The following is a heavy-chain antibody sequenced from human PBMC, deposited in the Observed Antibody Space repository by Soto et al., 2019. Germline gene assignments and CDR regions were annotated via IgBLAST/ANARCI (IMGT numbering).Heavy chain of an antibody. CDR2: IKQDGSEK. D-gene: IGHD6-13*01. J-gene: IGHJ6*02. CDR3: ARKTPWTESIAAAEVRYYYYYGMDV. Sequence: GGSLRLSCAASGFTFSSYWMSWVRQAPGKGLEWVANIKQDGSEKYDVDSVKGRVTISRDNAKNSLYLQMNSQRAEDTAVYYCARKTPWTESIAAAEVRYYYYYGMDVWGQGTTVTVSS. V-gene: IGHV3-7*04. CDR1: GFTFSSYW.